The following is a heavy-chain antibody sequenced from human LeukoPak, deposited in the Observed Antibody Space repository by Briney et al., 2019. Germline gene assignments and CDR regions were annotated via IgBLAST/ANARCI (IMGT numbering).Heavy chain of an antibody. D-gene: IGHD2-2*01. J-gene: IGHJ4*02. CDR1: GYTFTSYG. CDR3: ARPLGYCSSTSCYGGTVFDY. V-gene: IGHV1-18*01. Sequence: ASVNVSCKASGYTFTSYGISWVRQAPGQGLEWMGWISAYNGNTNYAQKLQGRVTMTTDTSTSTAYMELRSPRSDDTAVYYCARPLGYCSSTSCYGGTVFDYWGQGTLVTVSS. CDR2: ISAYNGNT.